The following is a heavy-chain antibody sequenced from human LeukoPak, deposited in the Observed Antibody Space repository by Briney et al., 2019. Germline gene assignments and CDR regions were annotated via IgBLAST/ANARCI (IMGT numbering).Heavy chain of an antibody. CDR1: GFTFSDYY. CDR3: ARDSSRYCSGGSCYSGAFDI. J-gene: IGHJ3*02. Sequence: TGGSLRLSCAASGFTFSDYYMSWIRQAPGKGLEWVSSISSSSSYIYYADSVKGRFTISRDNSKNSLYLQMNSLRAEDTAVYYCARDSSRYCSGGSCYSGAFDIWGQGTMVTVSS. D-gene: IGHD2-15*01. CDR2: ISSSSSYI. V-gene: IGHV3-11*06.